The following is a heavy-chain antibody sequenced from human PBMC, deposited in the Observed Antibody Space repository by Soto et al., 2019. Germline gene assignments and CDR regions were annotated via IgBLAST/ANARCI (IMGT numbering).Heavy chain of an antibody. CDR2: IDPSDSFA. V-gene: IGHV5-10-1*01. J-gene: IGHJ4*02. CDR3: ASHQSGSGNSNFDF. Sequence: GESLRISCQAFEYSFPIYWISWVRQMPGAGLEWMGRIDPSDSFATYSPSFQGHVTISADKSTRIVYLQWRSLKASDTATYFCASHQSGSGNSNFDFWGQGTPVSVSS. CDR1: EYSFPIYW. D-gene: IGHD3-10*01.